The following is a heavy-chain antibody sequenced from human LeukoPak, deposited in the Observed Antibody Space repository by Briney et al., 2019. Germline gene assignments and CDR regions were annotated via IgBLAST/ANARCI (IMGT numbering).Heavy chain of an antibody. Sequence: GESLKISCKGSGYSFTSYWIGWVRQMPGKGLEWMGIIYPGDSDTRYSPSFQGQVTISADKSISTAYLQWSSLKASDTAMYYCARLGCSSTSCASCNWFDPWGQGTLVTVSS. CDR2: IYPGDSDT. V-gene: IGHV5-51*01. CDR3: ARLGCSSTSCASCNWFDP. CDR1: GYSFTSYW. D-gene: IGHD2-2*01. J-gene: IGHJ5*02.